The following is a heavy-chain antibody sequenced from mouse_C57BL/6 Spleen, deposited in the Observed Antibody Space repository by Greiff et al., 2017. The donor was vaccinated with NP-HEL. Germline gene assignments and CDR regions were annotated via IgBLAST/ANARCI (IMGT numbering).Heavy chain of an antibody. D-gene: IGHD2-4*01. CDR1: GYTFTDYY. CDR2: INPNNGGT. V-gene: IGHV1-26*01. CDR3: ASLYDYDEGAWFAY. J-gene: IGHJ3*01. Sequence: EVQLQQSGPELVKPGASVKISCKASGYTFTDYYMNWVKQSHGQSLEWIGDINPNNGGTSYNQKFKGKATLTVDKSSSTAYMELRSLTSEDSAVYYCASLYDYDEGAWFAYWGQGTLVTVSA.